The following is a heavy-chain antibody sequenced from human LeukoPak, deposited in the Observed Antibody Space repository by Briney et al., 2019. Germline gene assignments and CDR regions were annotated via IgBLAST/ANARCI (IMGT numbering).Heavy chain of an antibody. V-gene: IGHV3-48*03. CDR2: ISSSGSTI. D-gene: IGHD5/OR15-5a*01. Sequence: GGSLRLSCAASGFTFSSYEMNWVRQAPGKGLEWVSYISSSGSTIYYADSVKGRFTISRDNAKNSLYLQMNSLRAEDTAVYFCARDSNPDDGQVFYDAFDIWGQGTLVTVSS. CDR3: ARDSNPDDGQVFYDAFDI. J-gene: IGHJ4*02. CDR1: GFTFSSYE.